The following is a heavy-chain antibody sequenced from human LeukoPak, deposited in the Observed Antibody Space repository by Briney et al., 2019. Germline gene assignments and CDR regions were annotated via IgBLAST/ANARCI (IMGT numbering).Heavy chain of an antibody. CDR3: AREYSSHQNFDY. CDR2: INNDGSDT. J-gene: IGHJ4*02. V-gene: IGHV3-74*01. Sequence: GGSLRLSCAASGFTFSGYWMHWVRQAPGKGLVWVSYINNDGSDTTYADSVKGRFTISRDNAKNSLYLQMNSLRAEDTAVYYCAREYSSHQNFDYWGQGTLVTVSS. D-gene: IGHD6-13*01. CDR1: GFTFSGYW.